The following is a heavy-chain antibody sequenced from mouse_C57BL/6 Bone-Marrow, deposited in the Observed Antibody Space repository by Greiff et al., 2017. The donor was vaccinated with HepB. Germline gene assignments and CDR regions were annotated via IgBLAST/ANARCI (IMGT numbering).Heavy chain of an antibody. V-gene: IGHV1-69*01. CDR3: ARTMDY. J-gene: IGHJ4*01. CDR2: IDPSDSYT. CDR1: GYTFTSYW. Sequence: QVQLQQPGAELVMPGASVKLSCKASGYTFTSYWMHWVKQRPGQGLEWIGEIDPSDSYTNYNQKFKGQSTLTVDKSSSTAYMQLSSLTSEDSAVYYCARTMDYWGQGTSVTVSS.